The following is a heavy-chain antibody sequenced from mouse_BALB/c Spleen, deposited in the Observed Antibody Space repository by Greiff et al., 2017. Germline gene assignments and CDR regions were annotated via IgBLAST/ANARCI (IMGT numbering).Heavy chain of an antibody. J-gene: IGHJ3*01. Sequence: EVKLMESGPSLVKPSQTLSLTCSVTGDSITSGYWNWIRKFPGNKLEYMGYISYSGSTYYNPSLKSRISITRDTSKNQYYLQLNSVTTEDTATYYCARASYGYAWFAYWGQGTLVTVSA. CDR3: ARASYGYAWFAY. CDR2: ISYSGST. V-gene: IGHV3-8*02. D-gene: IGHD2-9*01. CDR1: GDSITSGY.